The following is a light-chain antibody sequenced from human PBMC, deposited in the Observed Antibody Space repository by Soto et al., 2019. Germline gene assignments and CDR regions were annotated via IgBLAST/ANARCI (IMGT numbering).Light chain of an antibody. Sequence: QSVLTQPASVSGSPGQSITISCTGTSSDLGSYDLVSWYQQHPGKAPKLILFEGRKRPSGVSNRFSGSKSTYTASLTIFGLQADDEADYYCSSYAGSSTWVFGGGTKLTVL. CDR1: SSDLGSYDL. J-gene: IGLJ3*02. CDR3: SSYAGSSTWV. V-gene: IGLV2-23*01. CDR2: EGR.